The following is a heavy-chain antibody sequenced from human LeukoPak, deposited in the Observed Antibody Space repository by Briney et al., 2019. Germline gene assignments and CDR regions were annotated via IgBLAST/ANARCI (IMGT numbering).Heavy chain of an antibody. CDR2: MSADSATT. CDR1: GSNFGSYS. V-gene: IGHV3-23*01. Sequence: GGSLRLSCAASGSNFGSYSMTWVRQAPGKGLEWVSVMSADSATTFYADSVKGRFTISRDNSKNTLYLQMNSLRAEDAAVYYCAKDQGITMIVLDYWGQGTLVTVSS. D-gene: IGHD3-22*01. CDR3: AKDQGITMIVLDY. J-gene: IGHJ4*02.